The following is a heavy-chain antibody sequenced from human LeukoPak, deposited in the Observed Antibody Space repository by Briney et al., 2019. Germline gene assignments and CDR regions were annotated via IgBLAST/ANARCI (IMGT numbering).Heavy chain of an antibody. CDR3: AKGTTYYDILTGYGCPYYFDY. J-gene: IGHJ4*02. CDR1: GFTFISYA. CDR2: ISGSGGSR. Sequence: PGGSLRLSCAASGFTFISYAMTWVRQAPGKGLEWVSAISGSGGSRYYADSVKGRFTISRDNSKNTLYLQMNSLRAEDTAIYYCAKGTTYYDILTGYGCPYYFDYWGQGTLVTVSS. V-gene: IGHV3-23*01. D-gene: IGHD3-9*01.